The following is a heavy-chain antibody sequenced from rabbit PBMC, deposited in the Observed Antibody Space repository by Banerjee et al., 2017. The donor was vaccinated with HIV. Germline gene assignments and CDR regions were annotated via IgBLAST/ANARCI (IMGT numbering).Heavy chain of an antibody. J-gene: IGHJ2*01. CDR2: IYNGDGST. CDR1: GFDFSSNA. CDR3: ARDAGYAGYGPDAFDP. Sequence: QEQLVESGGGLVQPEGSLTLTCKASGFDFSSNAMCWVRQAPGKGPEWIACIYNGDGSTYCASWVNGRFTISRSTSLNTVTLQMTSLTAADTATYFCARDAGYAGYGPDAFDPWGPGTLVTVS. D-gene: IGHD7-1*01. V-gene: IGHV1S47*01.